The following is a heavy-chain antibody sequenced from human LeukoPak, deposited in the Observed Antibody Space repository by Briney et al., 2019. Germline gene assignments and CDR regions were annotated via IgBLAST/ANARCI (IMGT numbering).Heavy chain of an antibody. V-gene: IGHV6-1*01. CDR3: ARGRRIQLYYYYYMDV. CDR2: TYYRSKQYN. D-gene: IGHD5-18*01. J-gene: IGHJ6*03. Sequence: SQTLSLTCAISGDSVSSNSAAWIWITHSPSRGLEWLGRTYYRSKQYNYYALSVKIQITINPPTSKNQSTLKPTSVTAADTAVSYCARGRRIQLYYYYYMDVWGKGTTVTVSS. CDR1: GDSVSSNSAA.